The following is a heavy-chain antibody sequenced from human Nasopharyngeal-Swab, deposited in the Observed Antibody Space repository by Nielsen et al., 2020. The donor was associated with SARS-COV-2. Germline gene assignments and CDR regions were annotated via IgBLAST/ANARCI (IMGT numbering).Heavy chain of an antibody. D-gene: IGHD3-16*02. J-gene: IGHJ6*03. CDR2: IKQDGSEK. Sequence: GGSLRLSCAASGFSFGTYWMTWVRQAPGKGLEWVANIKQDGSEKYYVDSVKGRFTVSRDSPKNLLYLQVNSLRAEDTAVYYCARQGVFVPAYFHQYYMDVWGKGTTVTVSS. CDR1: GFSFGTYW. CDR3: ARQGVFVPAYFHQYYMDV. V-gene: IGHV3-7*03.